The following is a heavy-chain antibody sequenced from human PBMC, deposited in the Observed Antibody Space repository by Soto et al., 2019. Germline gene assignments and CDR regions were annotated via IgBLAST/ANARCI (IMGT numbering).Heavy chain of an antibody. CDR1: GFSFVNYA. CDR3: AKATTNGGWFNPFDS. CDR2: LSGSGTST. D-gene: IGHD6-19*01. V-gene: IGHV3-23*01. J-gene: IGHJ4*02. Sequence: VGSLRLSCAASGFSFVNYAMNWVRQAPGKGLEWVSGLSGSGTSTYYADSVKGRFTISRDNSRDTLFLQMNSLTADDTAVYCCAKATTNGGWFNPFDSWGQGALVTVSS.